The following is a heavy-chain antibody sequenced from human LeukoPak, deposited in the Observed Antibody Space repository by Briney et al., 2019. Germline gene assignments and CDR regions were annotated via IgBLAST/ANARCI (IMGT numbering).Heavy chain of an antibody. D-gene: IGHD4-17*01. J-gene: IGHJ4*02. CDR2: IIPIFGTA. Sequence: SVKVSCKAPGGTFSSYAISWVRQAPGQGLEWMGGIIPIFGTANYAQKFQGRVTITADESTSTAYMELSSLRSEDTAMYYCATADYGDYVAAGGAFDYWGQGTLVTVSS. CDR1: GGTFSSYA. CDR3: ATADYGDYVAAGGAFDY. V-gene: IGHV1-69*01.